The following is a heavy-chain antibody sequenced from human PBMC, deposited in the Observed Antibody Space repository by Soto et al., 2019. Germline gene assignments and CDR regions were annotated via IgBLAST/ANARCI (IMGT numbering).Heavy chain of an antibody. CDR1: GYPVTSNR. CDR3: ARDPSGCYDF. J-gene: IGHJ4*02. V-gene: IGHV1-18*01. D-gene: IGHD1-26*01. Sequence: QVHLVQSGPEVKKTGASVKVSCKTSGYPVTSNRLSWVRRAPGQGLAWMGWISPHNGNAKYAQKFQDRVTMTADTAASTVYMELRSLRSDDSAVFYCARDPSGCYDFWGQGTLVTVSA. CDR2: ISPHNGNA.